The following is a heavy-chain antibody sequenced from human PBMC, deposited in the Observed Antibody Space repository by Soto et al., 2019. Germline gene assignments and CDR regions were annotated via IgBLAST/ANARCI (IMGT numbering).Heavy chain of an antibody. CDR3: ARRIPEAELFDV. J-gene: IGHJ3*01. Sequence: GESLKISCNGSGYSFTNYWIAWVRQMSGKDLEWMGIIYPGDSDTRYNPSFQGQVAISADKSISTAHLQLTSLTASDSAIYYCARRIPEAELFDVWGQGTMVTV. V-gene: IGHV5-51*01. CDR1: GYSFTNYW. CDR2: IYPGDSDT. D-gene: IGHD1-7*01.